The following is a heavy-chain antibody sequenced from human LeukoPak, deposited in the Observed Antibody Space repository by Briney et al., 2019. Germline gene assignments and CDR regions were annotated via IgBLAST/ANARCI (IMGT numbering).Heavy chain of an antibody. D-gene: IGHD1-26*01. V-gene: IGHV3-30*04. Sequence: PGRSLRLSCAASGFTFSSYAVHWVRQAPGKGLEWVAVISYDGSNKYYADSVKGRFTISRDNSKNTLYLQMNSLRAEDTAVYYCARGVDSGSSLDYWGQGTLVTVSS. CDR1: GFTFSSYA. J-gene: IGHJ4*02. CDR2: ISYDGSNK. CDR3: ARGVDSGSSLDY.